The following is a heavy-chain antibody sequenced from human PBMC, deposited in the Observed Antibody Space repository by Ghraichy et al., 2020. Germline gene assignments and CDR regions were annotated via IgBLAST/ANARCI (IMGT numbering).Heavy chain of an antibody. CDR3: ARGGRYIDKNWFDS. J-gene: IGHJ5*01. D-gene: IGHD5-24*01. CDR1: GGSISSYY. Sequence: SETLSLTCTVSGGSISSYYCNWIRQPPGKGLEWIGYIYSSGSTNYNPSLKSRVTIAVDTSKNQFSLKLSSVTAADTAVYYCARGGRYIDKNWFDSWGQGTLVTVSS. V-gene: IGHV4-59*01. CDR2: IYSSGST.